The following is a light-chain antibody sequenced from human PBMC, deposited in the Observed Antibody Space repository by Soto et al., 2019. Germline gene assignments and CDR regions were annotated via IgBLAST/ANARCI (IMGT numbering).Light chain of an antibody. J-gene: IGLJ2*01. V-gene: IGLV1-47*01. CDR1: SSNIGSNY. Sequence: QSVLTQPPSASGTPGQRVTISCSGSSSNIGSNYVYWYQQLPGSAPKLLIYRNDQRPSGAPDRFSASKSGTAASLAISGLRSEDEADYHCAAWDDSLSAVVFGGGTKVTVL. CDR2: RND. CDR3: AAWDDSLSAVV.